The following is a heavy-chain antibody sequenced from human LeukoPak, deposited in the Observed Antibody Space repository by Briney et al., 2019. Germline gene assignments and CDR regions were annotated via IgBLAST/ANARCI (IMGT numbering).Heavy chain of an antibody. CDR1: GGSISSYY. V-gene: IGHV4-59*08. CDR3: ARHGIVCGGDCYPEYFQH. D-gene: IGHD2-21*02. CDR2: IYYSGST. J-gene: IGHJ1*01. Sequence: PSETLSLTCTVSGGSISSYYWSWIRQPPGKGLEWIGYIYYSGSTNYNPSLKSRVTISVDTSKNQFSLKLSSVTAADTAVYYCARHGIVCGGDCYPEYFQHWGQGTLVTVSS.